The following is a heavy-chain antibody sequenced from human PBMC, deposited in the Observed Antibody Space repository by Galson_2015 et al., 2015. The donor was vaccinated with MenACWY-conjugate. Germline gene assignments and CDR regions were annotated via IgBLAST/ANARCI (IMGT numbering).Heavy chain of an antibody. D-gene: IGHD2-15*01. CDR3: ARGIVVVVAATGVDYDY. CDR2: INAGNGNT. V-gene: IGHV1-3*01. Sequence: SVKVSCKASGYTFTSYAMHWVRQAPGQRLEWMGWINAGNGNTKYSQKFQGRVTITRDTSASTAYMELSSLRSEDTAVYYCARGIVVVVAATGVDYDYWGQGTLVTVSS. CDR1: GYTFTSYA. J-gene: IGHJ4*02.